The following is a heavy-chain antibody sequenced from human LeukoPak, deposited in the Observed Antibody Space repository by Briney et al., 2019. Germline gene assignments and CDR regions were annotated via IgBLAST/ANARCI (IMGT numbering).Heavy chain of an antibody. CDR2: ISFDGQSQ. V-gene: IGHV3-30*04. D-gene: IGHD5-12*01. CDR3: ARSPDIHVAPLDY. CDR1: GFFFNSFA. Sequence: PGRSLRLSCAASGFFFNSFAMYWVRQAPGQGLEWVAVISFDGQSQDYADSVNGRFTISRDNSNKMLYLQMDSLRGEDTAVYYCARSPDIHVAPLDYWGQGTLVTVSA. J-gene: IGHJ4*02.